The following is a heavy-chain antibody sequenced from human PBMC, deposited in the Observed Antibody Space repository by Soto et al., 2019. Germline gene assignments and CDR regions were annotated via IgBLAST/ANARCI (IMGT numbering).Heavy chain of an antibody. Sequence: SVKVSCKASGGTFSSYAISWVRQAPGQGLEWMGGIIPIFGTANYAQKFQGRVTITADESTSTAYMELSSLKASDTAMYYCARRRDEESHFDYWGQGTLVTVSS. V-gene: IGHV1-69*13. CDR3: ARRRDEESHFDY. CDR2: IIPIFGTA. J-gene: IGHJ4*02. CDR1: GGTFSSYA.